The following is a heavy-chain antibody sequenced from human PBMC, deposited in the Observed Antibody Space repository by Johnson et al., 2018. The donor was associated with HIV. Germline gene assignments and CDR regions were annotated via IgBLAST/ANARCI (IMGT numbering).Heavy chain of an antibody. D-gene: IGHD5-18*01. V-gene: IGHV3-15*01. CDR3: ARLPSGYSRDAFDI. CDR2: IKSKTDGGTT. CDR1: GFTFSNAW. Sequence: MLLVESGGGLVKPGGSLRLSCAASGFTFSNAWMNWVRQAPGKGLEWVGRIKSKTDGGTTDYAAPVKGRFTISRDDSKNTLYLQMNSLRPEDTAVYYCARLPSGYSRDAFDIWGQGTMVTVSS. J-gene: IGHJ3*02.